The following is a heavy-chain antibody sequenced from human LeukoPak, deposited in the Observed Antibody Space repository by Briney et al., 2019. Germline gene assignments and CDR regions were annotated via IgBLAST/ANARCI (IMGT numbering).Heavy chain of an antibody. J-gene: IGHJ4*02. CDR1: GFTFSDYY. V-gene: IGHV3-11*01. Sequence: GGSLRLSCAASGFTFSDYYMSWIRQAPGKGLEWVSYISSSGSTIYYADSVKGRFTISRDNAKNSLYLQMNRLRAEDTAVYYCARDVFYDSSLDYWGQGTLVTVSS. CDR2: ISSSGSTI. D-gene: IGHD3-22*01. CDR3: ARDVFYDSSLDY.